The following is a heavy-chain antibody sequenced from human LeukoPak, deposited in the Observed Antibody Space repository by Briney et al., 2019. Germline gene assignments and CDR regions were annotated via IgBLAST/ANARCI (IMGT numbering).Heavy chain of an antibody. CDR2: INPNSGGT. V-gene: IGHV1-2*02. J-gene: IGHJ4*02. D-gene: IGHD1-26*01. CDR3: ARAMYSGSPYYFDY. Sequence: ASVKVSCKASGYTFTGYYMHWVRQAPGQGLEWMGWINPNSGGTNYAQKFQGRVTMTRDTSISTAYIELSRLRSDDTAVYYCARAMYSGSPYYFDYWGQGTLVTVSS. CDR1: GYTFTGYY.